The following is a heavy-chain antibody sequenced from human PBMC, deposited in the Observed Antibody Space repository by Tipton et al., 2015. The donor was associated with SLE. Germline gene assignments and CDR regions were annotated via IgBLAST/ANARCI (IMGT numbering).Heavy chain of an antibody. CDR3: ARGNRGTDSIFFDY. D-gene: IGHD3-3*02. J-gene: IGHJ4*02. CDR1: GGSISSTNW. CDR2: IHHSGST. Sequence: TLSLTCAVSGGSISSTNWWGWVRQPPGKGLEWIGEIHHSGSTTYNPSLKSRVTISVDKSKNQFSLNLTSVTAADTAVYYCARGNRGTDSIFFDYWGQGALVTVSS. V-gene: IGHV4-4*02.